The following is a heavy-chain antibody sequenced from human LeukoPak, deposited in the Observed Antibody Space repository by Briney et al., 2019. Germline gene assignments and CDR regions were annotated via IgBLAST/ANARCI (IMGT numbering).Heavy chain of an antibody. Sequence: SGPTLVNPTQPLTLTCTFSGFSLSTRGVGVGWIRQPPGKALEWLALIYWNDDKRYSPSLKSRLTITKDTSKNQVVLTMTNMDPVDTATYYCAHVDTAMVIFGYWGQGTLVTVSS. D-gene: IGHD5-18*01. V-gene: IGHV2-5*01. CDR1: GFSLSTRGVG. CDR2: IYWNDDK. J-gene: IGHJ4*02. CDR3: AHVDTAMVIFGY.